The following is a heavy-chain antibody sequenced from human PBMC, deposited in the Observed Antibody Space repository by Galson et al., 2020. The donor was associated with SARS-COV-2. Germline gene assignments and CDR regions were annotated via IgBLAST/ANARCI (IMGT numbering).Heavy chain of an antibody. J-gene: IGHJ3*01. Sequence: GESLKISCKASGYTSTHYFLHWVRQAPGQGLEWMGWIKPETGDTKYAQKFQGRVTMTRDTSTSTVYMDLSSLTSDDTAVYFCGGTSWELHAFDVWGQGTMVTVSS. V-gene: IGHV1-2*02. D-gene: IGHD1-26*01. CDR3: GGTSWELHAFDV. CDR1: GYTSTHYF. CDR2: IKPETGDT.